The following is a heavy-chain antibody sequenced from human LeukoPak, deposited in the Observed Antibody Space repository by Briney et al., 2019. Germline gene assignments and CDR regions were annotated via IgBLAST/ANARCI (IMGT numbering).Heavy chain of an antibody. Sequence: GGSLRLSCAASWFTVSSHYMSWVRQAPGKGLEWVSVIYSGGSTFYADSVKGRFTISRDDSNNTLYLQMNSLRAEDTAVYYCARSYCSAGSCYSMDVWGQGTTVTVSS. V-gene: IGHV3-53*01. J-gene: IGHJ6*02. CDR3: ARSYCSAGSCYSMDV. CDR2: IYSGGST. D-gene: IGHD2-15*01. CDR1: WFTVSSHY.